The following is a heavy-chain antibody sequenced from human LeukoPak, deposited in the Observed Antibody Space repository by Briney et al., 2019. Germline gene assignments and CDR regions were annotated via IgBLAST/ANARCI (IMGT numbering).Heavy chain of an antibody. V-gene: IGHV1-18*01. J-gene: IGHJ4*02. CDR2: ISAYNGNT. CDR3: ARDAKYIYSSAWSDFDY. Sequence: GASVKVSCKASGYTFTSYGISWVRQAPGQGLEWMGWISAYNGNTNYAQKLQGRVTMTTDTSTSTAYMELRSLRSDDTAVYYCARDAKYIYSSAWSDFDYWGQGTLVTVSS. D-gene: IGHD6-19*01. CDR1: GYTFTSYG.